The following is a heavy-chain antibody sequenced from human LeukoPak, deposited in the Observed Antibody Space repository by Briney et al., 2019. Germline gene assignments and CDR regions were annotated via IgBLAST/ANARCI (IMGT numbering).Heavy chain of an antibody. V-gene: IGHV3-21*01. D-gene: IGHD3-10*01. CDR2: ISSSSSYI. CDR1: GFTFSSYS. J-gene: IGHJ4*02. Sequence: GGSLRLSCAASGFTFSSYSMSWVRQAPGKGLEWVSSISSSSSYIYYADSVKGRFTISRDNAKNSLYLQMNSLRAEDTAVYYCARSGFGELLSVYWGQGTLVTVSS. CDR3: ARSGFGELLSVY.